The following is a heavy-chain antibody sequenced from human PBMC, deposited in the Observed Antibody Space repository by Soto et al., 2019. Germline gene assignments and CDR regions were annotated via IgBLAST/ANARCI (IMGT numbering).Heavy chain of an antibody. CDR3: ARTYSSAFTHFDY. CDR2: IYYSGST. Sequence: PSETLSLTCTVSGGSISSSSYYWGWIRQPPGKGLEWIGSIYYSGSTYYNPSLKSRVTISVDTPKNQFSLKLSSVTAADTAVYYCARTYSSAFTHFDYWGQGTLVTVSS. J-gene: IGHJ4*02. V-gene: IGHV4-39*01. CDR1: GGSISSSSYY. D-gene: IGHD6-19*01.